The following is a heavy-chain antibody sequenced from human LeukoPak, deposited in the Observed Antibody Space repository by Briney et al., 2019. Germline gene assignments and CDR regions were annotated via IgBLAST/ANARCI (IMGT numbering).Heavy chain of an antibody. D-gene: IGHD3-10*01. CDR1: GYSFTNYW. V-gene: IGHV5-51*01. CDR2: IYPGDSDT. Sequence: GESLKISCKGSGYSFTNYWIGWVRQMPGKGLEWMGIIYPGDSDTRYSPSFQGQVTISADKSISTAYLQWSSLKASDTAMYYCASTRPGYYGSGSYWFDPWGQGTLVTVSS. CDR3: ASTRPGYYGSGSYWFDP. J-gene: IGHJ5*02.